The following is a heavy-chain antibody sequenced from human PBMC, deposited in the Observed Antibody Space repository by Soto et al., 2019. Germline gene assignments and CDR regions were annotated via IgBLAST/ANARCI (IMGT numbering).Heavy chain of an antibody. Sequence: SETLSLTCTVSGGSIRSGGYYWSWIRQHPGKGLEWIGYIYYSGSTYYNPSLKSRVTISVDTSKNQFSLKLSSVTAADTAVYYCARVRCIQLWFGQDYYFDYWGQGTLVTVSS. D-gene: IGHD5-18*01. CDR3: ARVRCIQLWFGQDYYFDY. CDR1: GGSIRSGGYY. V-gene: IGHV4-31*03. J-gene: IGHJ4*02. CDR2: IYYSGST.